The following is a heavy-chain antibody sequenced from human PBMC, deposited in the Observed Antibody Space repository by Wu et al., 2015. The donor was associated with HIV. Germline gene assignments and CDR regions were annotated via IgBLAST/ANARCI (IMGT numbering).Heavy chain of an antibody. Sequence: QVQLVQSGAEVKKPGASVKVSCKASGYTFTSYDINWVRQATGQGLEWMGWMNPNSGNTGYAQKFQGRVTITRNTSISTAYMELSSLRSEDTAVYYCARGPRIVVVPAATLPALPFDPWGQGTLVTVSS. D-gene: IGHD2-2*01. J-gene: IGHJ5*02. V-gene: IGHV1-8*03. CDR2: MNPNSGNT. CDR3: ARGPRIVVVPAATLPALPFDP. CDR1: GYTFTSYD.